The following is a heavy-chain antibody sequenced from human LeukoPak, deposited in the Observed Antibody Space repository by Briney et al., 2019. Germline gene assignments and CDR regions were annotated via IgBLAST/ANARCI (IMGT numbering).Heavy chain of an antibody. D-gene: IGHD1-14*01. CDR1: GFTFSSYA. J-gene: IGHJ4*02. V-gene: IGHV3-74*01. Sequence: GRSLRLSCAASGFTFSSYAMSWVRQAPGKGLVWVSDMNEYSTTIRYADSVKGRFNISRDNAKSILYLQMNNLRAEDTAMYFCARGGVNPVDHWGQGTLVTVSS. CDR3: ARGGVNPVDH. CDR2: MNEYSTTI.